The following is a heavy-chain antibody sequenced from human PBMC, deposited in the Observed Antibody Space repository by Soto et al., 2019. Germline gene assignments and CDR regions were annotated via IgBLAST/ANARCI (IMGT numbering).Heavy chain of an antibody. CDR3: ARRGYDFWSGSLNGGGWFDP. J-gene: IGHJ5*02. Sequence: ASVKVSCKASGYTFTSYGISWVRQAPGQGLEWMGWISAYNGNTNYAQKLQGRVTMTTDTSKNQFSLKLSSVTAADTAVYYCARRGYDFWSGSLNGGGWFDPWGQGTLVTVSS. CDR1: GYTFTSYG. CDR2: ISAYNGNT. D-gene: IGHD3-3*01. V-gene: IGHV1-18*04.